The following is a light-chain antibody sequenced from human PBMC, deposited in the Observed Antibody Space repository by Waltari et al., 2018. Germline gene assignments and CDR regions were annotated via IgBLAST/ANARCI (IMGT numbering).Light chain of an antibody. CDR3: QQYYSLPWT. Sequence: DIVMTQSPDSLAGSLGERATINCKSSQSVLYSSNNKNNLAWYQQKPGQPPKLLVYWASTRESGVPDRFSGSGSGTDFTLTISSLQAEDVAVYYCQQYYSLPWTFGQGTKVEIK. J-gene: IGKJ1*01. CDR2: WAS. V-gene: IGKV4-1*01. CDR1: QSVLYSSNNKNN.